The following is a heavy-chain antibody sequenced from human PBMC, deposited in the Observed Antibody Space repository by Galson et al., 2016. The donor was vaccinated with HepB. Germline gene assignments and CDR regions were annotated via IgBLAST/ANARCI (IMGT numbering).Heavy chain of an antibody. D-gene: IGHD3-16*01. Sequence: SLRLSCAASRFTFSSHWMSWVRQAPGKGLEWVANIKYDGSEKYYLDSVKGRFTISRDNAKNSLYLQMNSLRAEDTAVYYCARVRVGFHYWGQGTLVTVSS. V-gene: IGHV3-7*03. CDR3: ARVRVGFHY. J-gene: IGHJ4*02. CDR2: IKYDGSEK. CDR1: RFTFSSHW.